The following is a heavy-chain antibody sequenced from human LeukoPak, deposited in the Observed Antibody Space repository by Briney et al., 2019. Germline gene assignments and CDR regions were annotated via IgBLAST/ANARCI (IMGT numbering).Heavy chain of an antibody. CDR3: AREDGYCSGGNCYSYFDS. CDR2: IKKTGSET. V-gene: IGHV3-7*01. J-gene: IGHJ4*02. D-gene: IGHD2-15*01. CDR1: GFTFNHFW. Sequence: GGSLRLSCAASGFTFNHFWMSWIRQAPGKGLEWVAYIKKTGSETYYVDSVKGRFTITRDNTRNSLLLQMYSLRAEDTAVYFCAREDGYCSGGNCYSYFDSWGQGTLVTVSA.